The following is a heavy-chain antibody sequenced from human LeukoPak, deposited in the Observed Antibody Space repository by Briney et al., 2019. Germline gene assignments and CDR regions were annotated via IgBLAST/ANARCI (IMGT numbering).Heavy chain of an antibody. CDR3: ARDLFPYCGGDCYSPLDY. Sequence: PGRSLRLSCAASGFTFSSYAMHWVRQAPGKGLEWVAVISYDGSNKYYADSVEGRFTISRDNSKNTLYLQMNSLRAEDTAVYYCARDLFPYCGGDCYSPLDYWGQGTLVTVSS. V-gene: IGHV3-30-3*01. CDR1: GFTFSSYA. CDR2: ISYDGSNK. D-gene: IGHD2-21*01. J-gene: IGHJ4*02.